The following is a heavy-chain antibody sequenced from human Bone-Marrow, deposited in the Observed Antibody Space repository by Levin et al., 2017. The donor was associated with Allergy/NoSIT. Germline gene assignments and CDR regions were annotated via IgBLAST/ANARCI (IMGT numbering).Heavy chain of an antibody. J-gene: IGHJ3*02. CDR3: ARGRGRGYSGSRDALDI. CDR2: IWYDGSNQ. Sequence: PGGSLKLSCAASGFTFSSYGIHWVHQAPGKGLQWVAVIWYDGSNQYYADSVKGRFTISRDNSKNTLSLQMNSLRAEDTAVYYCARGRGRGYSGSRDALDIWGQGTMVTVSS. CDR1: GFTFSSYG. D-gene: IGHD5-12*01. V-gene: IGHV3-33*01.